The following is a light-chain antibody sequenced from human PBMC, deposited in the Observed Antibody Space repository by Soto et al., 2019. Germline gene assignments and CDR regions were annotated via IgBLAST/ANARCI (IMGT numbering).Light chain of an antibody. CDR1: SSNIGSNT. Sequence: QSVLTQAPSASGTPGQRVTISCSGSSSNIGSNTVKWYQQFPGTAPKLLIYSKNQRPSGVPDRFSGSKSGTSASLAISGLQSEDEADYYCAAWDDSLNGWVFGGGTKLTV. CDR2: SKN. J-gene: IGLJ3*02. CDR3: AAWDDSLNGWV. V-gene: IGLV1-44*01.